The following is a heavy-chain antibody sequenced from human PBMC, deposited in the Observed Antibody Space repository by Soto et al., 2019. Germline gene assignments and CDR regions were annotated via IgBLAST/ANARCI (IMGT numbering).Heavy chain of an antibody. CDR3: ARGGGGTASFDS. J-gene: IGHJ4*02. CDR2: IYYSGST. Sequence: QVQLQESGPGLVKPSETLSLTCTVSGDSVSSGSYYWSWIRQPPGKGLECIGYIYYSGSTNYNPTLKSRVRIAVDTSKNQFSLKLSSVTAVDTAVYYWARGGGGTASFDSWGQGTLVTVSS. V-gene: IGHV4-61*01. D-gene: IGHD5-18*01. CDR1: GDSVSSGSYY.